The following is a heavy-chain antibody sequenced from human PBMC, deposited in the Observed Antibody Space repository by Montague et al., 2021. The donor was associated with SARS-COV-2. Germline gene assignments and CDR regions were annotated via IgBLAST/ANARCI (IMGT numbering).Heavy chain of an antibody. V-gene: IGHV6-1*01. J-gene: IGHJ4*02. CDR3: VRYSGWFYFDF. D-gene: IGHD6-19*01. CDR2: TYYRSKWYS. CDR1: GDSVASNRVA. Sequence: CAISGDSVASNRVAWSWIRQSPSHGLDWLGRTYYRSKWYSDYAPXVRCRLTVNPDASKNEFSLELNYVTPEDTAVYYCVRYSGWFYFDFWGQGTLVTVSS.